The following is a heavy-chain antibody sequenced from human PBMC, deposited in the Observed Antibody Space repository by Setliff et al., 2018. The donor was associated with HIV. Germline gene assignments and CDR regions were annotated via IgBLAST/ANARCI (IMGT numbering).Heavy chain of an antibody. Sequence: SETLSLTCTVTGPSISSSSYYWGWIRQPPGKGLEWIANIHYSGSIYRNPSLKSRVTISADMSKNQFSLKLSSVTAADTAVYYCARHLESKLLSYWGQGTLVTVSS. CDR3: ARHLESKLLSY. CDR1: GPSISSSSYY. CDR2: IHYSGSI. D-gene: IGHD3-3*01. V-gene: IGHV4-39*01. J-gene: IGHJ4*02.